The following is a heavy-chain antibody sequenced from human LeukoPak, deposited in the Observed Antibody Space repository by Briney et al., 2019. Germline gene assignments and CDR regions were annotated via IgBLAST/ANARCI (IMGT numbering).Heavy chain of an antibody. D-gene: IGHD3-22*01. J-gene: IGHJ1*01. CDR1: GSSFTSYW. CDR2: IYPGDSDT. Sequence: GESLQISCQGSGSSFTSYWIGWVRQVPGKGLEWMGIIYPGDSDTRYSPSFQGQVTISADKSISTAYLQWSSLKASDTAMYYCARSRYDSSGYHFQHWGQGTLVTVSS. CDR3: ARSRYDSSGYHFQH. V-gene: IGHV5-51*01.